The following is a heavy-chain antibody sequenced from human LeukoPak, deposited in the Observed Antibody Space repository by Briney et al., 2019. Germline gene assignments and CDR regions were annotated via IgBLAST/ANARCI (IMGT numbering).Heavy chain of an antibody. D-gene: IGHD6-19*01. CDR1: GFTFSSYS. V-gene: IGHV3-21*01. CDR2: ISSSSSYI. Sequence: GGSLRLSCAASGFTFSSYSMNWVRQAPGKGLEWVSSISSSSSYIYHADSVKGRFTISRDNAKNSLYLQMNSLRAEDTAVSYCARESGGWYWTPRYLSPYYFDYWGQGTLVTVSS. CDR3: ARESGGWYWTPRYLSPYYFDY. J-gene: IGHJ4*02.